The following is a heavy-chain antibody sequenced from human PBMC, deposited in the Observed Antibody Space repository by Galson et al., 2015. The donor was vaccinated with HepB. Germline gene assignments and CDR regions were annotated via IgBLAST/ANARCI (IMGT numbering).Heavy chain of an antibody. Sequence: SLRLSCAASGFTFDDYAMHWVRQAPGKGLEWVSGISWNSGSIGYADSVKGRFTISRDNAKNSQYLQMNSLRAEDTALYYCAKGNYYDSSRQNGLSWGQGTLVTVSS. CDR3: AKGNYYDSSRQNGLS. V-gene: IGHV3-9*01. CDR2: ISWNSGSI. D-gene: IGHD3-22*01. CDR1: GFTFDDYA. J-gene: IGHJ4*02.